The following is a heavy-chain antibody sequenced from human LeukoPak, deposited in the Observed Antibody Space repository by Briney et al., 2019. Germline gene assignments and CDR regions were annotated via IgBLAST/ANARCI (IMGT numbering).Heavy chain of an antibody. Sequence: GGSLRLSCAASGFTFSSYEMNWVRQAPGKGLEWVSSISSSSSYIYYADSVKGRFTISRDNAKNSLYLQMNSLRAEDTAVYYCARDWDYYGSGSYGDWGQGTLVTVSS. CDR2: ISSSSSYI. CDR1: GFTFSSYE. CDR3: ARDWDYYGSGSYGD. D-gene: IGHD3-10*01. V-gene: IGHV3-21*01. J-gene: IGHJ4*02.